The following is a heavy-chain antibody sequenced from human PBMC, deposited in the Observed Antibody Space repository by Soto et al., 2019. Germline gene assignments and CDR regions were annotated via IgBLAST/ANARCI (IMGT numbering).Heavy chain of an antibody. V-gene: IGHV4-30-4*01. D-gene: IGHD1-20*01. Sequence: PSETLSLTCTVSGGSTSNDDYYWRWVRQPPGKGLEWIGYIYYSGSTYYNPSLKSRVTISSDTSKTQFSLKLSSVTAADTAVYYCARGRYNWNQGAFDIWGQGTMVTVSS. CDR1: GGSTSNDDYY. CDR3: ARGRYNWNQGAFDI. CDR2: IYYSGST. J-gene: IGHJ3*02.